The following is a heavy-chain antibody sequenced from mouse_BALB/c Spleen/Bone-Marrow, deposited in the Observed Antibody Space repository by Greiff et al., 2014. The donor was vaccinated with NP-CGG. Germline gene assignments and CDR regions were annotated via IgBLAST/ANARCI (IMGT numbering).Heavy chain of an antibody. J-gene: IGHJ2*01. CDR2: IYPYNGGT. Sequence: QQSGPELVKPGASVKISCKASGYTFTNYNIHWVKQSHGKSPEWIGYIYPYNGGTGYKQKFKSKATLTVDNSSSTAYMELRSLTSEDSAVYYCTRETSWYMGDWGQGTTLAVSS. CDR1: GYTFTNYN. CDR3: TRETSWYMGD. V-gene: IGHV1S29*02. D-gene: IGHD1-1*02.